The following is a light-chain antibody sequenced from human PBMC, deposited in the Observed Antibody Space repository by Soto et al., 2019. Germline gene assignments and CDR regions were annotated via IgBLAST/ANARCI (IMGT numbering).Light chain of an antibody. J-gene: IGKJ1*01. CDR3: QQYGTSPRT. V-gene: IGKV3-20*01. Sequence: DILMTQSPATLSLSPGGRATLSCRASQSVSSNLAWYQQKPGQAPRLLIYETSSRATGIPDRFSGSGSQTDFTLTISRLEPEDFAVYYCQQYGTSPRTFGQGTKVDIK. CDR1: QSVSSN. CDR2: ETS.